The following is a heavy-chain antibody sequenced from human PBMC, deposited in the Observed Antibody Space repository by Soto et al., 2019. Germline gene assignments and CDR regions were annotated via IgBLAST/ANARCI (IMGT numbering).Heavy chain of an antibody. Sequence: GGSLRLSCAASGFTFSSYAMSLVRQAPGKGLEWVSAISGSGGSTYYADSVKGRFTISRDNSKNTLYLQMNSLRAEDTAVYYCARGNIVLMVYATPAYYFDYWGQGTLVTISS. CDR2: ISGSGGST. D-gene: IGHD2-8*01. V-gene: IGHV3-23*01. CDR1: GFTFSSYA. CDR3: ARGNIVLMVYATPAYYFDY. J-gene: IGHJ4*02.